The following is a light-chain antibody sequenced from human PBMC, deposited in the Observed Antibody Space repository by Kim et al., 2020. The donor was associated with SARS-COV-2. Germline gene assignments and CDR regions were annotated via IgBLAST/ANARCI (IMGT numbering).Light chain of an antibody. V-gene: IGLV1-40*03. J-gene: IGLJ3*02. CDR3: HSYDTRLSQWV. CDR1: ANNGSKYD. CDR2: GEN. Sequence: GQGVTISCTGDANNGSKYDVPWFQQSPGAAPRLLMYGENIRPAGVPDRSSGSKSGASASLAITGLQAEDEATYYCHSYDTRLSQWVFGGGTKVTVL.